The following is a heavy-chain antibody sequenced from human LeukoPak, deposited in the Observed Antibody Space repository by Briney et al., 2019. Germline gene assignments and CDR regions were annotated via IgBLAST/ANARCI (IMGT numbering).Heavy chain of an antibody. CDR1: GGSISSYY. V-gene: IGHV4-59*01. J-gene: IGHJ4*02. CDR2: IYYSGST. D-gene: IGHD3-22*01. Sequence: PSETLSLTCTVSGGSISSYYWSWIRQPPGKGLEWIGYIYYSGSTNYNPSLKSRVTISVDTSKNQFSLKLSSVTAADTAVYYCARVAPIYYYDSSGYYYEGGVFDYWGQGTLVTVSS. CDR3: ARVAPIYYYDSSGYYYEGGVFDY.